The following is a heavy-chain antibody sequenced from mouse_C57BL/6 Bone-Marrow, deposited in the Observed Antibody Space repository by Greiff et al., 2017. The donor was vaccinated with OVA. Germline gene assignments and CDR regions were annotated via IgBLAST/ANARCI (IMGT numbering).Heavy chain of an antibody. Sequence: EVKLVESGGDLVKPGGSLKLSCAASGFTFSSYGLSWVRQTPDKRLEWVATISSGGSYPYYPDSVKGRFTISRDNATNTLYLQMSSLKSEDTAMYYCARQGLPWFAYWGQGTLVTVSA. D-gene: IGHD2-4*01. CDR3: ARQGLPWFAY. V-gene: IGHV5-6*01. CDR1: GFTFSSYG. J-gene: IGHJ3*01. CDR2: ISSGGSYP.